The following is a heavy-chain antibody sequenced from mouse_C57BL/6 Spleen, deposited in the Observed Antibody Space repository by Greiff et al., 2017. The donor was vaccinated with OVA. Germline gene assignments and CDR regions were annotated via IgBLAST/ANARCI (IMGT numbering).Heavy chain of an antibody. Sequence: QVQLQQSGAELVKPGASVKISCKASGYAFSSYWMNWVKQRPGKGLEWIGQIYPGDGDTNYNGKFKGKATLTADKSSSTAYMQLSSLTSEDSAVYFCARSSYDYYAMDYWGQGTSVTVSS. CDR1: GYAFSSYW. CDR3: ARSSYDYYAMDY. V-gene: IGHV1-80*01. D-gene: IGHD6-5*01. J-gene: IGHJ4*01. CDR2: IYPGDGDT.